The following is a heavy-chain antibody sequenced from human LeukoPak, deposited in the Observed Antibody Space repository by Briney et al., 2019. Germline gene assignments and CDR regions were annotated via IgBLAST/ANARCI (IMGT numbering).Heavy chain of an antibody. CDR1: GGSFSGYY. Sequence: SETLSLTCAVYGGSFSGYYWSWIRQPPGKGLEWIGEINHSGSTNYNPSLKSRVTISVDTSKNQFSLKLSSVTAADTAVYYCARVGASYFGAGIFGGYSDYWGQGTLVTASS. CDR3: ARVGASYFGAGIFGGYSDY. D-gene: IGHD2-15*01. J-gene: IGHJ4*02. V-gene: IGHV4-34*01. CDR2: INHSGST.